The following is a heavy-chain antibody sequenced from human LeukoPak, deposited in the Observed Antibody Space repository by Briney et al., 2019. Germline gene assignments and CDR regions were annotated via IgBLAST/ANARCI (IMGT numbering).Heavy chain of an antibody. CDR2: IKQDGSEK. V-gene: IGHV3-7*01. CDR3: ARVPGYCSSGSCYFFDY. J-gene: IGHJ4*02. Sequence: GGSLRLSCAASGFTFSNFWMSWVRQAPGKGLEWVANIKQDGSEKHYVDSVKGRFTISRDNAKNSLYLQMNSLRAEDTAVYYCARVPGYCSSGSCYFFDYWGQGTLVTVSS. D-gene: IGHD2-15*01. CDR1: GFTFSNFW.